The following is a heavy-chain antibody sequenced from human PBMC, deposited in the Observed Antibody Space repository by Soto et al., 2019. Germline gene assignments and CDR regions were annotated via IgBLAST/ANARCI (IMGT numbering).Heavy chain of an antibody. V-gene: IGHV4-31*03. CDR3: ASGHDAYKVRY. Sequence: QVQLQESGPGLVKPSQTLSLTCTVSGGSISSGGTGSYWTWIRQLPGKGLEWIGYIYYTGNTYYNPSVKSRPTISIDTSETQFSLKLTSVTAADTAVYFCASGHDAYKVRYWGQGTLVTVSS. J-gene: IGHJ4*02. CDR1: GGSISSGGTGSY. D-gene: IGHD1-1*01. CDR2: IYYTGNT.